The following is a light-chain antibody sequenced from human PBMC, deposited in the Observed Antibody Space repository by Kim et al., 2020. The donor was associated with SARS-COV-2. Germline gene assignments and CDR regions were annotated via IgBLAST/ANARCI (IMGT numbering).Light chain of an antibody. V-gene: IGLV3-21*01. J-gene: IGLJ1*01. CDR2: FDT. CDR1: DIGSRT. CDR3: QVWDTSRDHFYV. Sequence: YELTQPPSVSVAPGETATITCGGNDIGSRTVHWYQQKPGQAPVLVLFFDTDRPSGVPERFSGSNFGNTATLTITRVEAGDEADYFCQVWDTSRDHFYVFGTGTKVTVL.